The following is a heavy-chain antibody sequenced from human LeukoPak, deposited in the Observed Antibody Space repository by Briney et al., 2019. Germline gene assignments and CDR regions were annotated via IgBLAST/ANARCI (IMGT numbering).Heavy chain of an antibody. CDR1: GFTFSSFW. CDR2: INPESTTT. D-gene: IGHD1-1*01. CDR3: VKDHTGEQDK. V-gene: IGHV3-74*01. Sequence: GGSLRLSCAASGFTFSSFWIHWVRQVPGKGLVWVSRINPESTTTTYADSMKGRFTISRDNARNTLYLQMNSLRVEDTAMYYCVKDHTGEQDKWGQGTLVTVSS. J-gene: IGHJ4*02.